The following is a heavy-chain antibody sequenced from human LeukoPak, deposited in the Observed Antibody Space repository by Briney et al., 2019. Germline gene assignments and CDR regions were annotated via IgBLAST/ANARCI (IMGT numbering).Heavy chain of an antibody. J-gene: IGHJ6*02. Sequence: GGSLRLSCAASGFTFASCAMSWVRQAPGKRLEWVSSISSSGGSTYYADSVKGRFTISRDNFKNTVSLQMNSLRAEDTAVYYCAKKRYENGTSSAGYLDVWGQGTTVIVSS. V-gene: IGHV3-23*01. CDR3: AKKRYENGTSSAGYLDV. CDR1: GFTFASCA. CDR2: ISSSGGST. D-gene: IGHD1-1*01.